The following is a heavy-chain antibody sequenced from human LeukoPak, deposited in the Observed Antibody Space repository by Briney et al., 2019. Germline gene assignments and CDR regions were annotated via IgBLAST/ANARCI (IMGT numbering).Heavy chain of an antibody. CDR1: GGSFSGYY. CDR3: ARHGRDGYNFSLGCDY. CDR2: INHSGST. D-gene: IGHD5-24*01. J-gene: IGHJ4*02. Sequence: SETLSLTCAVYGGSFSGYYWSWIRQPPGKGLEWIGEINHSGSTYYNPSLKSRVTISVDTSKNQFSLKLSSVTAADTAVYYCARHGRDGYNFSLGCDYWGQGTLVTVSS. V-gene: IGHV4-34*01.